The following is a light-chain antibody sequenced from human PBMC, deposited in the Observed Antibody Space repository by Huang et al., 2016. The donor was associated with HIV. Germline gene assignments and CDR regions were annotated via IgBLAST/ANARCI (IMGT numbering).Light chain of an antibody. CDR1: QSVSSY. Sequence: EIVLTQSPATLSLSPGERATLSCRASQSVSSYLAWYQQKPGQAPRLLIYDASNRATGIPARFSGSGSGSYFTLNISSLEPEDFAVYYCQQRSNWQFTFGPGTKVDIK. V-gene: IGKV3-11*01. CDR2: DAS. J-gene: IGKJ3*01. CDR3: QQRSNWQFT.